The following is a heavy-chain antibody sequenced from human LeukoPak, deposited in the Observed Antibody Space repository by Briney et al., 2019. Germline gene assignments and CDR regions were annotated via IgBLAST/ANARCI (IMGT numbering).Heavy chain of an antibody. D-gene: IGHD3-22*01. V-gene: IGHV1-69*13. CDR1: GGTFSSYA. Sequence: SGKVACKASGGTFSSYAISWVRQAPGQGLEWMGGIIPIFGTANYAQKFQGRVTITADESTSTAYMELSSLRSEDTAVYYCARGSYYYDSSGYYPLTSTFDYWGQGTLVTVSS. J-gene: IGHJ4*02. CDR3: ARGSYYYDSSGYYPLTSTFDY. CDR2: IIPIFGTA.